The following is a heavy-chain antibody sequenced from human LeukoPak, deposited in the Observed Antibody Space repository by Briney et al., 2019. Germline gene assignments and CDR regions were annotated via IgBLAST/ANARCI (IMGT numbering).Heavy chain of an antibody. Sequence: GGSLRLSCAASGFTFSSYWMHWVRQAPGKGLVWVSRINSDGSSTSYADSVKGRFTISRDNAKNTLYLQMNSLGAEDTAVYYCARAEKSAYTAHNWFDPWGQGTLVTVSS. CDR3: ARAEKSAYTAHNWFDP. D-gene: IGHD4-11*01. CDR1: GFTFSSYW. J-gene: IGHJ5*02. V-gene: IGHV3-74*01. CDR2: INSDGSST.